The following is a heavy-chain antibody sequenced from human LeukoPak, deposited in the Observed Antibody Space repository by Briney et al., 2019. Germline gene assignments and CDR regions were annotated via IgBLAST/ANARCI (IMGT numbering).Heavy chain of an antibody. V-gene: IGHV4-34*01. CDR1: GGSFSGYY. J-gene: IGHJ4*02. CDR3: ARGGPTVTSYSSWDS. D-gene: IGHD4-11*01. CDR2: INHSGST. Sequence: SETLSLTCAVYGGSFSGYYWSWIRQPPGKGLEWIGEINHSGSTNYNPSLKSRVTISVDTSKNQFSLKLDSVTTADTAAYYCARGGPTVTSYSSWDSWGQGTLVTVSS.